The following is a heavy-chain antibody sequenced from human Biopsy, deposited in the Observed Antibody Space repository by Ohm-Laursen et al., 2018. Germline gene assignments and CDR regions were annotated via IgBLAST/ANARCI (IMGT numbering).Heavy chain of an antibody. CDR1: GYTFTSYG. Sequence: ASVKVSCKASGYTFTSYGITWVRQAPGQGLEWLGYINCKTGATNYAQKFQGTVTMTRDTSISTAYLALGSLRSADTAIYYCARDPLNGHKHFDYWGQGSLVTVSS. D-gene: IGHD2-8*01. V-gene: IGHV1-2*02. CDR2: INCKTGAT. CDR3: ARDPLNGHKHFDY. J-gene: IGHJ4*02.